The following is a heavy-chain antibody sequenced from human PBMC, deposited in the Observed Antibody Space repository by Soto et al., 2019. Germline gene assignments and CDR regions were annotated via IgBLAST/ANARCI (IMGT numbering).Heavy chain of an antibody. CDR3: ARVREEMAGYFQH. Sequence: QVQLVESGGGLVKPGGSLRLSCAASGFIFSDYYMSWIRQAAGKGLEWVSYISGSGSVIHYADSVKGRFTISRDNAKNSLSLQMNSLRAEDTAVYYCARVREEMAGYFQHWGQGTLVTVSS. CDR2: ISGSGSVI. J-gene: IGHJ1*01. V-gene: IGHV3-11*01. CDR1: GFIFSDYY.